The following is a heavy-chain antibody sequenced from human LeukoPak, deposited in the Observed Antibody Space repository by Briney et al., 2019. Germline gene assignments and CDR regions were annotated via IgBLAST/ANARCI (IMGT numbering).Heavy chain of an antibody. CDR1: GFTFSSYG. Sequence: GGSLRLSCAASGFTFSSYGMHWVRQAPGKGLEWVAFIRYDGSNKHYADSVKGRFTISRDNSKNTLYLQMNSLRAEDTAVYYCARDWEGDIVVVPAAIWGQGTLVTVSS. CDR3: ARDWEGDIVVVPAAI. J-gene: IGHJ4*02. CDR2: IRYDGSNK. V-gene: IGHV3-30*02. D-gene: IGHD2-2*01.